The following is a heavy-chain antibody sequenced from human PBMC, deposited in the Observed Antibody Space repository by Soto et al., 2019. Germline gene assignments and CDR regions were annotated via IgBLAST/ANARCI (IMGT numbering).Heavy chain of an antibody. D-gene: IGHD3-16*01. CDR1: GGSISSGDYY. CDR2: IYYSGST. J-gene: IGHJ4*02. V-gene: IGHV4-30-4*01. CDR3: ARWKPFGGPFDY. Sequence: SETLSLTCTVSGGSISSGDYYWSWIRQPPGKGLEWIGYIYYSGSTYYNPSLKSRVTISVDTSKNQFSLKLSSVTAADTAVYYCARWKPFGGPFDYWGQGTLVTVSS.